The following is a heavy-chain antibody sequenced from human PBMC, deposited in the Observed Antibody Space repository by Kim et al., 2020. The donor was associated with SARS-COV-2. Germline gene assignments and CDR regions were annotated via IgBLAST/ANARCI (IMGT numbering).Heavy chain of an antibody. Sequence: GGSLRLSCAASGFTFSDYYMSWIRQAPGKGLEWVSYISSSGSTIYYADSVKGRFTISRDNAKNSLYLQMNSLRAEDTAVYYCARDRFCGGDCYLDGGFVDYWGQGTLVTVSS. D-gene: IGHD2-21*02. V-gene: IGHV3-11*01. CDR2: ISSSGSTI. J-gene: IGHJ4*02. CDR1: GFTFSDYY. CDR3: ARDRFCGGDCYLDGGFVDY.